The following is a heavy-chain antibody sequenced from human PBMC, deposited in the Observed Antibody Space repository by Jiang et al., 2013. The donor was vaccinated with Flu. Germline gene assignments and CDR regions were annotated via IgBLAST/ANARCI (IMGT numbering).Heavy chain of an antibody. CDR1: GYNFFSHG. CDR3: ARGRALDS. J-gene: IGHJ4*02. V-gene: IGHV1-18*01. CDR2: INTYNANT. Sequence: SGAEVKKPGASVKVSCKASGYNFFSHGISWVRQAPGQGLEWMGWINTYNANTNYAQKFQGRVTMTTDTSTATAYMDMRSLTSDDTALYYCARGRALDSWGQGTLVTVSS.